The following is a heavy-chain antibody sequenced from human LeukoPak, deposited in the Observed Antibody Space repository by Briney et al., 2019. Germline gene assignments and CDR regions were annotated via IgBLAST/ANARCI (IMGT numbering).Heavy chain of an antibody. D-gene: IGHD2-21*01. CDR3: AKDRRIANDAFDI. CDR2: IWYDGSNK. Sequence: PGRSLRLSCAASGFTFSSYGMHWVRQAPGKGLEWVAVIWYDGSNKYYADSVKGRFTISRDNSKNTLYLQMNSLRAEDTAVYYCAKDRRIANDAFDIWGQGTMVTVSS. V-gene: IGHV3-33*06. CDR1: GFTFSSYG. J-gene: IGHJ3*02.